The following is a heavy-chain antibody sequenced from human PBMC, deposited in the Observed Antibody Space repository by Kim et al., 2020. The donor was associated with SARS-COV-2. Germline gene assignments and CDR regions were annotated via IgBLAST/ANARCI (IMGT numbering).Heavy chain of an antibody. V-gene: IGHV3-30*04. J-gene: IGHJ4*02. Sequence: GGSLRLSCAASGFTFSSYAMHWVRQAPGKGLEWVAVISYDGSNKYYADSVKGRFTISRDNSKNTLYLQMNSLRAEDTAVYYCARSYYYDSSGDFDYWGQG. CDR2: ISYDGSNK. CDR1: GFTFSSYA. D-gene: IGHD3-22*01. CDR3: ARSYYYDSSGDFDY.